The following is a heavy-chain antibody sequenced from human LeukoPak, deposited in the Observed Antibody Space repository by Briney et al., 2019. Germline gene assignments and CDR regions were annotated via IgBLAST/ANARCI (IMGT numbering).Heavy chain of an antibody. D-gene: IGHD3-16*02. CDR1: GYTFTGYY. CDR3: ARDQGYDYVWGSYLWGQVTGNGDAFDI. J-gene: IGHJ3*02. Sequence: ASVKVSCKASGYTFTGYYMHWARQAPGQGLEWMGWINPNSGGTNYAQKFQGRVTMTRDTSISTAYMELSRLRSDDTAVYYCARDQGYDYVWGSYLWGQVTGNGDAFDIWGQGTMVTVSS. CDR2: INPNSGGT. V-gene: IGHV1-2*02.